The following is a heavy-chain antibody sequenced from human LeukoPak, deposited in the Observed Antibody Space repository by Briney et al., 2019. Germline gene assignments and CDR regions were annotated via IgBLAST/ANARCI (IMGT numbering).Heavy chain of an antibody. CDR1: GGSISSYY. Sequence: SETLSLTCAVSGGSISSYYWIWIRQPAGKGLKCIGGIYTSGSTNYNPSLKSRVTMSVDTSKNQFSLKLSSVTAADTAVYYCASVAAPKKYSSGWYGYNFDYWGQGTLVTVSS. D-gene: IGHD6-19*01. CDR2: IYTSGST. J-gene: IGHJ4*02. CDR3: ASVAAPKKYSSGWYGYNFDY. V-gene: IGHV4-4*07.